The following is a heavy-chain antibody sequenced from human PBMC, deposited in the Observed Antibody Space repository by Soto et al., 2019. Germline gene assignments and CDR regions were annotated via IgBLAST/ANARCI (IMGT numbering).Heavy chain of an antibody. CDR3: ARFVRHQLPTIDF. J-gene: IGHJ4*02. D-gene: IGHD2-2*01. CDR2: MNPESGNI. CDR1: GYTFTNYD. V-gene: IGHV1-8*01. Sequence: ASVKVSCKASGYTFTNYDINWVRQATGQGLEWMGWMNPESGNIGYAEKFQGRVTMTRDTSISTAYMDLIGLRSDDTAVYYCARFVRHQLPTIDFWGQGTLV.